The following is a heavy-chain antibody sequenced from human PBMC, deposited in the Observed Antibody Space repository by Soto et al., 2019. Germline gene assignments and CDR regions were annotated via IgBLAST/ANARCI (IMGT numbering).Heavy chain of an antibody. J-gene: IGHJ5*02. CDR1: GYSFTNND. CDR2: MNPGSGDT. Sequence: ASVKVSCKASGYSFTNNDVSWVRQATGQGLEWMGWMNPGSGDTGYAQKFQGRVTMTRDISIATAYMELSSLRSDDTAIYYCARMATFGSLNWFDPWGQGPLVPVSS. V-gene: IGHV1-8*01. CDR3: ARMATFGSLNWFDP. D-gene: IGHD3-16*01.